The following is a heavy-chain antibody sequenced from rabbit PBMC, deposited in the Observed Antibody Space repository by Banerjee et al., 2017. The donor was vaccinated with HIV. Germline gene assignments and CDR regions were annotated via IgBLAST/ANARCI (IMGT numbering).Heavy chain of an antibody. D-gene: IGHD6-1*01. CDR1: GFSFSSSYY. CDR2: IYTSSSGST. Sequence: QEQLEESGGDLVKPGASLTLTCTASGFSFSSSYYMCWVRQAPGKGLEWIGCIYTSSSGSTVYASWAKGRFTISKTSSTTVTLQMTGLTAADTATYFCARGAAYVVYAYDLWGPGTLVTVS. V-gene: IGHV1S45*01. J-gene: IGHJ4*01. CDR3: ARGAAYVVYAYDL.